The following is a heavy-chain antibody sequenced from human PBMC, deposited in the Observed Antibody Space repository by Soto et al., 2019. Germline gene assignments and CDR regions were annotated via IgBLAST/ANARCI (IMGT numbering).Heavy chain of an antibody. V-gene: IGHV4-59*01. CDR3: ARSIRKMVRGVTYGMDV. CDR2: IYYSRST. CDR1: GGSISSYY. Sequence: PSETLSLTCTVSGGSISSYYWSWIRQPPGKGLEWIGYIYYSRSTNYNPSLKSRVTISVDTSKNQFSLKLSSVTAADTAVYYCARSIRKMVRGVTYGMDVWGQGTTVTV. J-gene: IGHJ6*02. D-gene: IGHD3-10*01.